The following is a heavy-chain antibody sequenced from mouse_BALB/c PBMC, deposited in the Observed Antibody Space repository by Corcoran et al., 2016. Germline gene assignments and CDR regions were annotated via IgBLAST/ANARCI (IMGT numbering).Heavy chain of an antibody. CDR2: IDPANGNT. Sequence: EVQLQQSGAELVKPGASVKLSCTASGFNIKDTYMHWVKQRPEQGLEWIGRIDPANGNTKYDPKLQGKATITADTSTNTAYLQISSLTSEDTAVYYCANWDGYFDVWGAGTTVTVSS. CDR1: GFNIKDTY. J-gene: IGHJ1*01. CDR3: ANWDGYFDV. V-gene: IGHV14-3*02. D-gene: IGHD4-1*01.